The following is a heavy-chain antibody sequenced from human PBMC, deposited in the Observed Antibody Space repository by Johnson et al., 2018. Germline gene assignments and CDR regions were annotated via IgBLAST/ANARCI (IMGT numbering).Heavy chain of an antibody. D-gene: IGHD4-17*01. CDR2: SNWNGGST. V-gene: IGHV3-20*01. J-gene: IGHJ5*02. CDR3: SRRGYGDYGGWFDP. Sequence: WVAGSNWNGGSTGYADSVKGRFTISRDNAKNSLYLQMNSLRAEDTALYHCSRRGYGDYGGWFDPWGQGTLVTASS.